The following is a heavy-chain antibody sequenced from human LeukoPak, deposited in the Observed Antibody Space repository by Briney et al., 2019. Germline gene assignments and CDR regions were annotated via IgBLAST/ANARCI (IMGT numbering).Heavy chain of an antibody. CDR1: GFTFRTYW. Sequence: PGGSLRLSCAVSGFTFRTYWMHWVRQVPGEGLVWVSRINEDGSIANYADSVKGRFTISKDNAKNTVYLQMNNLRAEDTAVYYCVSFYETYWGRGTLVTVSS. V-gene: IGHV3-74*01. CDR2: INEDGSIA. D-gene: IGHD2-2*01. CDR3: VSFYETY. J-gene: IGHJ4*02.